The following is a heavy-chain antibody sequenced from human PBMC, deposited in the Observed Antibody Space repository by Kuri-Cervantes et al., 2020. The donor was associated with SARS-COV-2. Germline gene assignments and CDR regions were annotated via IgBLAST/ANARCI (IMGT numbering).Heavy chain of an antibody. Sequence: SETLSLTCAVSGGSISSSNWWSWVRQPPGKGLEWIGEIYHSGSTNYNPSLKSRVTISVDTSKNQFSLKLSSVTAADTAVYYCARLDSGSYSNYWGQGTLVTVSS. CDR1: GGSISSSNW. V-gene: IGHV4-4*02. CDR3: ARLDSGSYSNY. D-gene: IGHD1-26*01. J-gene: IGHJ4*02. CDR2: IYHSGST.